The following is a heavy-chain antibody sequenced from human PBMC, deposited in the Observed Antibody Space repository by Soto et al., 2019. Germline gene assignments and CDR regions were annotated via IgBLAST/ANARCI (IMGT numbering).Heavy chain of an antibody. V-gene: IGHV2-5*01. CDR3: EHGGEMATIRRRLYNWFDP. D-gene: IGHD5-12*01. Sequence: SGPTLVNPTQTLTLTCTFSGFSLSTSGVGVGWIRQPPGKALEWLALIYWNDDKRYNPSLKSRLTITKGTSQNQVVLTMTNMYPVATGTYYCEHGGEMATIRRRLYNWFDPWGQGTLVTVSS. CDR1: GFSLSTSGVG. J-gene: IGHJ5*02. CDR2: IYWNDDK.